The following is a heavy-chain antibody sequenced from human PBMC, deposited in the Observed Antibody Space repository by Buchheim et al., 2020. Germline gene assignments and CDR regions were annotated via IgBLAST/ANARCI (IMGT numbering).Heavy chain of an antibody. CDR2: ISSRGSTI. CDR1: GFTFSSYE. D-gene: IGHD6-13*01. V-gene: IGHV3-48*03. J-gene: IGHJ6*02. CDR3: ARDWQQLAVYYYYGRDV. Sequence: EVQLVESGGGLVQPGGSLRLSCAASGFTFSSYEMNWVRQAPGKGLEWVSYISSRGSTIYYADSVKGRFTISRDNAKNSLSLPMNSLRAEDTAVYYCARDWQQLAVYYYYGRDVWGQGTT.